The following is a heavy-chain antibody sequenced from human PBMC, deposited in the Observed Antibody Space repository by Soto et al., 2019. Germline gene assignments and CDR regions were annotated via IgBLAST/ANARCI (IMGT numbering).Heavy chain of an antibody. Sequence: GGSLRLSCAASGFTFDDYAMHWVRQAPGKGLEWVSGISWNSGSIGYADSVKGRFTISRDNAKNSLYLQMNSLRAEDTALYYCAKDMLSHGSAYSSSVGFAPWGQGTLVTVSS. D-gene: IGHD6-13*01. V-gene: IGHV3-9*01. CDR3: AKDMLSHGSAYSSSVGFAP. CDR1: GFTFDDYA. J-gene: IGHJ5*02. CDR2: ISWNSGSI.